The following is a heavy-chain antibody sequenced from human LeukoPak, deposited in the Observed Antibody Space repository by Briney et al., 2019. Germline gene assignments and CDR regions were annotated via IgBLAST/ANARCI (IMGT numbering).Heavy chain of an antibody. CDR3: ATGSSGSPSYFDY. D-gene: IGHD1-26*01. Sequence: ASVKVSCKVSGYTFTDYYMHWVQQAPGKGLEWMGLVDPEDGEAIYAEKFQGRVTITADTSTDTAYMELSSLRSEDTAVYYCATGSSGSPSYFDYWGQGTLVTVSS. J-gene: IGHJ4*02. CDR1: GYTFTDYY. V-gene: IGHV1-69-2*01. CDR2: VDPEDGEA.